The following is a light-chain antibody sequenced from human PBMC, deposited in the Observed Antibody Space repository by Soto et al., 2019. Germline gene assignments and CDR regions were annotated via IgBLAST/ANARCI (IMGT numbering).Light chain of an antibody. J-gene: IGKJ4*01. V-gene: IGKV1-27*01. CDR1: QGISTF. CDR2: AAS. Sequence: DIQMTQSPSSLSASVGDRVTITCRASQGISTFLAWYQQKPGKVPKLLIYAASTLQSGVPSRFSGSGSGTDFTLTISSLQHEDVATYYCQKYNSAPSLTFGGGTKVEIK. CDR3: QKYNSAPSLT.